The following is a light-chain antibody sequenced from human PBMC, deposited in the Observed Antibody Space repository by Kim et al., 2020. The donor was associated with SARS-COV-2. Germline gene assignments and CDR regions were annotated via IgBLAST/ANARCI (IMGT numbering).Light chain of an antibody. CDR1: DSDVGGYDY. V-gene: IGLV2-14*01. CDR2: DVS. Sequence: QSALTQPASVSGSPGQSITISCTGTDSDVGGYDYVSWYQQHPGKAPKLLIFDVSKRPSGVSNRFSGSKSAITASLTISGLQAEDEADYYCNSYTSSTTWVFGGGTKLTVL. CDR3: NSYTSSTTWV. J-gene: IGLJ3*02.